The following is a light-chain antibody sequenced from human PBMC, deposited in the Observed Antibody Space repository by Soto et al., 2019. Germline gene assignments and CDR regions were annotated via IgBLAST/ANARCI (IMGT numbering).Light chain of an antibody. CDR1: SSDVGSYNL. CDR3: CSYAGSSTWV. CDR2: EGS. J-gene: IGLJ3*02. V-gene: IGLV2-23*01. Sequence: QSALTQPASVSGSPGQSITISCTGTSSDVGSYNLVSWYQQHPGKAPKLMIYEGSKRPSWVSNRFSGSKSVNRASLTISGLQAEDEADYYCCSYAGSSTWVFGGGTKLTVL.